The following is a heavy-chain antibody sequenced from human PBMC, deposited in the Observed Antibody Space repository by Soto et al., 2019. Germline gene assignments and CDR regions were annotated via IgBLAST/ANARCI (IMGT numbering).Heavy chain of an antibody. CDR2: INPSGGST. J-gene: IGHJ4*02. CDR3: ARSWEVAARSAPNFDF. CDR1: GYTFTSYY. D-gene: IGHD6-6*01. Sequence: QVQLVQSGAEVKKPGASVKVSCKASGYTFTSYYMRWVRQAPGQGLEWMGIINPSGGSTSYAQKFQGRVTMTRDTSTSTVYMELSSLRSEDTAVYYWARSWEVAARSAPNFDFWGQGTLVTVSS. V-gene: IGHV1-46*01.